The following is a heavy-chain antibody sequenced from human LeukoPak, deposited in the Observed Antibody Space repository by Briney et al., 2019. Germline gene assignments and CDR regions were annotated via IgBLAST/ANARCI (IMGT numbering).Heavy chain of an antibody. CDR2: ISWNSGSI. V-gene: IGHV3-9*01. CDR3: ATLAAAFLFDY. Sequence: PGGSLRLSCAASGFTFDDYAMHWVRQAPGKGLEWVSGISWNSGSIGYADSVKGRFTISRDNAKNSLYLQMNSLRAEDTALYYCATLAAAFLFDYWGQGTLVTVSS. J-gene: IGHJ4*02. CDR1: GFTFDDYA. D-gene: IGHD6-13*01.